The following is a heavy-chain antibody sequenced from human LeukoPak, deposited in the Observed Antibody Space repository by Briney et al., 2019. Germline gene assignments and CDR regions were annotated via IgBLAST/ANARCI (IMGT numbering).Heavy chain of an antibody. V-gene: IGHV1-18*01. CDR1: GYTFTSYS. CDR3: ARVGGGYDSGGNNWFDP. Sequence: ASVKVSCKASGYTFTSYSINWVRQAPGQGLEWMGWISTYNGNSNYAQKLQGRVTMTTDTSTSTAYMELRSLRSDDTAVYYCARVGGGYDSGGNNWFDPWGQGTLVTVSS. J-gene: IGHJ5*02. CDR2: ISTYNGNS. D-gene: IGHD5-12*01.